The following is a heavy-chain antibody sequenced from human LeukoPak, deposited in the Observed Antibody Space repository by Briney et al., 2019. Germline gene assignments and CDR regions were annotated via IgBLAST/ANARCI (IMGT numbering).Heavy chain of an antibody. CDR1: GFTFDDYA. D-gene: IGHD5-12*01. CDR3: AREGPYSGYNYDYYYYGMDV. J-gene: IGHJ6*02. CDR2: ISTSSNYI. V-gene: IGHV3-21*01. Sequence: GGSLRLSCAASGFTFDDYAMHWVRQVPGKGLEWVSSISTSSNYIYYADSLQGRFTISRDNAKNSLYLQMNSLRAEDTAVYYCAREGPYSGYNYDYYYYGMDVWGQGTTVTVSS.